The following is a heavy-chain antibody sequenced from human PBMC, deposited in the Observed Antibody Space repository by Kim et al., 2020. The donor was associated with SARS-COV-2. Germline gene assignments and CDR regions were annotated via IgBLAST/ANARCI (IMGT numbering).Heavy chain of an antibody. CDR3: ARGIAAAGTPTSYYYYGMDV. J-gene: IGHJ6*02. D-gene: IGHD6-13*01. V-gene: IGHV4-59*09. Sequence: RVTISVDTSKNQFSLKLSSVTAADTAVYYCARGIAAAGTPTSYYYYGMDVWGQGTTVTVSS.